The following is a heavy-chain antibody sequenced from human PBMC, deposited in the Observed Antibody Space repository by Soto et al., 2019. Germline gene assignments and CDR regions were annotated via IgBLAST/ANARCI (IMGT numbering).Heavy chain of an antibody. CDR3: ARTNYDNCGCLDS. Sequence: QVQLQESGPGLVKPSGTLSLTCDVSGGSITNTTWWSWVRQSPGKGLEWIGEIYYSGTTKYNPSLYSRGPISVATSNTHVSLNLMSVTAADTARYSCARTNYDNCGCLDSWGQGTRVPVSS. CDR2: IYYSGTT. CDR1: GGSITNTTW. D-gene: IGHD3-22*01. V-gene: IGHV4-4*02. J-gene: IGHJ4*02.